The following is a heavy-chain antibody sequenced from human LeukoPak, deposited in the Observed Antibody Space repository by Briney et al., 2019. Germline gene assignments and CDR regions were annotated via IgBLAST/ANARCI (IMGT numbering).Heavy chain of an antibody. J-gene: IGHJ4*02. CDR1: GYTFTSYG. CDR3: ARSYCSSSSCDWFDY. V-gene: IGHV1-18*01. CDR2: ISAYNGNT. D-gene: IGHD2-15*01. Sequence: GVSVKVSCKASGYTFTSYGISWVRQAPGQGLEWMGWISAYNGNTNYAQKLQGRVTMTTDTSTSTAYMELRSLRSDDTAVYYCARSYCSSSSCDWFDYWGQGTLVTVSS.